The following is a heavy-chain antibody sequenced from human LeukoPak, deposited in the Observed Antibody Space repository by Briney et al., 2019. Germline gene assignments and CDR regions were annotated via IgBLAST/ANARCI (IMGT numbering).Heavy chain of an antibody. J-gene: IGHJ2*01. CDR2: IYYSGST. Sequence: PSETLSLTCTVSGGSISSSSYYWGWIRQPPGKGLEWIGGIYYSGSTYYNPSLKSRVTISLDTSKNQFSLKLSSVTAADTAVYYCASHTMTSLRYFPLWGRGTLVTVSS. V-gene: IGHV4-39*07. D-gene: IGHD3-3*01. CDR3: ASHTMTSLRYFPL. CDR1: GGSISSSSYY.